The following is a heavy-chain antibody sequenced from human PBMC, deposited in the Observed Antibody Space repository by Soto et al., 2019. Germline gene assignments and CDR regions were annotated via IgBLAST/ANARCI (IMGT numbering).Heavy chain of an antibody. Sequence: QVQLVQSGAEVKKPGASVKVSCKASGYTFTSYAMHWVRQAPGQRLEWMGWINAGNGNTKYSQKFQGRVTITRDTSASTAYMELSSLRSEDTAVYYCARANAYSNYGGTFPDYWGQGTLVTVSS. CDR1: GYTFTSYA. CDR3: ARANAYSNYGGTFPDY. D-gene: IGHD4-4*01. J-gene: IGHJ4*02. CDR2: INAGNGNT. V-gene: IGHV1-3*01.